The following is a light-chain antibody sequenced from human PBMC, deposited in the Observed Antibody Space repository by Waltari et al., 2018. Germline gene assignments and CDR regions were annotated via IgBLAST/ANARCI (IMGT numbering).Light chain of an antibody. V-gene: IGLV2-14*01. CDR3: SSFTTIGTLVV. CDR1: SRDVGGYTH. CDR2: EVT. Sequence: QSALTQPASVSGSPGPSITISSTGTSRDVGGYTHVSGYQQQPGKAPQLLISEVTNRPSGVSNRFSGSKSGNTASLTISGLQAEDEAEYYCSSFTTIGTLVVFGGGTKLTVL. J-gene: IGLJ2*01.